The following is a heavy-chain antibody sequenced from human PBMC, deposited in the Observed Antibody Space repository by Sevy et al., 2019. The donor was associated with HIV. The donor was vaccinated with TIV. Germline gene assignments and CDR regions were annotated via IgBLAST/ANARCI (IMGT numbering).Heavy chain of an antibody. CDR1: GFTFSNAW. Sequence: GGSLRLSCAASGFTFSNAWMSWVRQAPGKGLEWVGRIKSKTDAGTTDYAAPVKGRFTISRDDSKNTLYLQMNSLKTEDTAVYYCTALKLWPPPLFDYWGQGTLVTVSS. J-gene: IGHJ4*02. CDR3: TALKLWPPPLFDY. D-gene: IGHD5-18*01. V-gene: IGHV3-15*01. CDR2: IKSKTDAGTT.